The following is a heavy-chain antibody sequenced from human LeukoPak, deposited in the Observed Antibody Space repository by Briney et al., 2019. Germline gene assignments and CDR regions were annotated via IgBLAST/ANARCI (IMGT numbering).Heavy chain of an antibody. CDR3: ARCNDFWSGYSYYYYYYMDV. D-gene: IGHD3-3*01. J-gene: IGHJ6*03. Sequence: SETLSLTCAVYGGSFSGYYWSWIRQPPGKGLEWIGEINHSGSTNYNPSLKSRVTISVDTSKNQFSLKLSSVTAADTAVYYCARCNDFWSGYSYYYYYYMDVWGKGTTVTVSS. V-gene: IGHV4-34*01. CDR2: INHSGST. CDR1: GGSFSGYY.